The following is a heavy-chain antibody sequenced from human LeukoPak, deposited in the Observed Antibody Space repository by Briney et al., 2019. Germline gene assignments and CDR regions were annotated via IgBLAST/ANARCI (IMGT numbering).Heavy chain of an antibody. Sequence: GGPLRLSCAACGFTFSGYGMHWARQAQGRGREWGAVIWYDGSHKYYADSVKGRFTISRDNSKNTLHLQMNSLRAEDTAVYYCAGDLLLWFGELSGDSDYWGQGTLVTVSS. D-gene: IGHD3-10*01. V-gene: IGHV3-33*01. CDR2: IWYDGSHK. CDR3: AGDLLLWFGELSGDSDY. J-gene: IGHJ4*02. CDR1: GFTFSGYG.